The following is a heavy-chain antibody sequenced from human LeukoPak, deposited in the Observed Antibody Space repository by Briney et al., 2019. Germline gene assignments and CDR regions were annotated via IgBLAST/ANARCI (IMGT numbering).Heavy chain of an antibody. J-gene: IGHJ3*02. CDR3: ASSGSYYEAQHDAFGI. D-gene: IGHD1-26*01. Sequence: ASVKVSCKASGYTLTGYYMHWVRQAPGQGLEWMGWINPNNGGTNYAQKFQGRVTMTRDTSISTAYMELSRLRSDDTAVYYCASSGSYYEAQHDAFGIWGQGTMVTVSS. CDR2: INPNNGGT. CDR1: GYTLTGYY. V-gene: IGHV1-2*02.